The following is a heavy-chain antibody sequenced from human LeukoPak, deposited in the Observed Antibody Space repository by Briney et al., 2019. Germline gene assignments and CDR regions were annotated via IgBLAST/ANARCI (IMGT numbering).Heavy chain of an antibody. CDR1: GGSFSGYY. V-gene: IGHV4-34*01. CDR3: ASRIAARLPSYYYYGMDV. J-gene: IGHJ6*02. D-gene: IGHD6-6*01. CDR2: INHSGST. Sequence: KPSETLSLTCAVYGGSFSGYYWSWIRQPPGKGLEWIGEINHSGSTNYNPTLKSRVTISVDTSKNQFSLKLSSVIAADTAVYYCASRIAARLPSYYYYGMDVWGQGTTVTVSS.